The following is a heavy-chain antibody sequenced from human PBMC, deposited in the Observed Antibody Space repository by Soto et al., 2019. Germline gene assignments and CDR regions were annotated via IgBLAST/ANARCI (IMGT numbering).Heavy chain of an antibody. CDR1: GGTFSSYA. V-gene: IGHV1-69*06. J-gene: IGHJ4*02. D-gene: IGHD1-26*01. CDR3: AREGGVGATTGWD. Sequence: QVQLVQSGAEVKKPGSSVKVSCKASGGTFSSYAISWVRQAPGQGLEWMGGIIPIFGTANYAQKFQGRVRITANISTSTAYMELGSLRSGDRAVYYCAREGGVGATTGWDWGQGTLVTVSS. CDR2: IIPIFGTA.